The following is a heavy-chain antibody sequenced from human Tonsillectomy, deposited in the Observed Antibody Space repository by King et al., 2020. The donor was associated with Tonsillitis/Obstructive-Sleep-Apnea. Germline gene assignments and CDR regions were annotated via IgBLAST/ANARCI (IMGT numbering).Heavy chain of an antibody. CDR3: ARTVHDLWFGDVTSDWYSDL. CDR2: INSDGSST. D-gene: IGHD3-10*01. J-gene: IGHJ2*01. CDR1: GFTFSSYW. Sequence: VQLVESGGGLAQPGGSLRLSCAASGFTFSSYWMHWVRQAPGKGLVWVSRINSDGSSTNYADSVKGRFTISRDNAKKTLYLQMNSLRAEDTAVYYCARTVHDLWFGDVTSDWYSDLWGRGTLVTVSS. V-gene: IGHV3-74*01.